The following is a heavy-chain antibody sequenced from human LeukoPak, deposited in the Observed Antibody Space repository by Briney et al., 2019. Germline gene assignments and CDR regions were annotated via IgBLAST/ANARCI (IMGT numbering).Heavy chain of an antibody. V-gene: IGHV4-59*01. CDR3: VRGRFLDAFDI. D-gene: IGHD3-3*01. CDR1: GGSISSYY. J-gene: IGHJ3*02. Sequence: PSETLSLTCTVSGGSISSYYWSWIRQPPGKGLEWIGYIYYSGSTKYKPSLKSRVTISVDTSKNQFSLKLSSVTAADTAVYYCVRGRFLDAFDIWGQGTMVTASS. CDR2: IYYSGST.